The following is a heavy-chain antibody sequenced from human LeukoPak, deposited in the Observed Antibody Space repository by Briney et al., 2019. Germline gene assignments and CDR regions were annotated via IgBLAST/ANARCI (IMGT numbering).Heavy chain of an antibody. CDR3: ARIMTTVRYFDY. CDR2: ISGSGGST. V-gene: IGHV3-23*01. J-gene: IGHJ4*02. CDR1: GFTFSNAW. Sequence: GGSLRLSCAASGFTFSNAWMSWVRQAPGKGLEWVSAISGSGGSTYYADFVKGRFTISRDNSKNTLYLQMNSLRAEDTAVYYCARIMTTVRYFDYWGQGTLVTVSS. D-gene: IGHD4-17*01.